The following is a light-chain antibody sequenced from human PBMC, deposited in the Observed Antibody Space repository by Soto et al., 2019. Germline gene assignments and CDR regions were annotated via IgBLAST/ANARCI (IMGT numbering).Light chain of an antibody. J-gene: IGKJ5*01. V-gene: IGKV3-11*01. CDR3: QQRGDWPLT. CDR1: QSVSSY. CDR2: DAS. Sequence: EIVLTQSPATLSLSPGERATLSCRASQSVSSYLAWYQQKPGQPPRLLIYDASNRATAIPARFSGSGSGTDFTLTISSLDPEDFAVYYCQQRGDWPLTFGQGTRLGIK.